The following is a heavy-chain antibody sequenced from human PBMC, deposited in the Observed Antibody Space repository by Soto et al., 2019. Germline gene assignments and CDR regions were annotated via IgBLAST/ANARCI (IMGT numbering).Heavy chain of an antibody. CDR1: GYTFTTYG. CDR3: VREVQYDDCVALGY. D-gene: IGHD4-17*01. Sequence: QVQMVQSGAEVKKPGASVKVSCKASGYTFTTYGISWVRQAPGQGLEWMGWISAYTGDTLYTQNLQGRVTMTRDTSPTTAYMELRSLGSDDTAVYYCVREVQYDDCVALGYWGQGTLVTVSS. CDR2: ISAYTGDT. J-gene: IGHJ4*02. V-gene: IGHV1-18*01.